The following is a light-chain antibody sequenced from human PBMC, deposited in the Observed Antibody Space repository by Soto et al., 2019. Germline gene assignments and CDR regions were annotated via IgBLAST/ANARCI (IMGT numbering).Light chain of an antibody. CDR3: QQYGNSPLP. J-gene: IGKJ4*01. Sequence: EIVLTQSPDTLSLSPGQRATLSCRASQSVRSDYFAWYKQKPGQAPRVIIFGVSTRATGVPDRFSGSGSGTDFTLTISRLEPEDFALYYCQQYGNSPLPFGGGTKVEIK. CDR2: GVS. CDR1: QSVRSDY. V-gene: IGKV3-20*01.